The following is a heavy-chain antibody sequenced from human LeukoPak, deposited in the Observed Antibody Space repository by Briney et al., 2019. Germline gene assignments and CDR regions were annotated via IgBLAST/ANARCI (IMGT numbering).Heavy chain of an antibody. J-gene: IGHJ4*02. Sequence: PGGSLRLSCAASGVTFSSYAMSWVRQAPGKGLEWVSAISGSGGSTYYADSVKGRFTISRDNSKNTLYLQMNSLRAEDTAVYYCAKGHLPFQPEYYFDYWGQGTLVTVSS. CDR1: GVTFSSYA. CDR2: ISGSGGST. D-gene: IGHD2-2*01. CDR3: AKGHLPFQPEYYFDY. V-gene: IGHV3-23*01.